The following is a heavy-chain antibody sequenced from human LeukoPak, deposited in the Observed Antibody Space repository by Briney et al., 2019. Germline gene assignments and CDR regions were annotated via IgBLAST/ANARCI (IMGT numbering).Heavy chain of an antibody. J-gene: IGHJ4*02. V-gene: IGHV4-38-2*02. Sequence: SETLSLTCTVSGFSISSGYYWGWIRQPPGKGLEWIGDIYHSGSAYYNPSLKSRVTLSVDTSKNQFSLNLTSVTAADTAVYYCARDVAAAARGYWGQGTLVTVSS. D-gene: IGHD6-13*01. CDR3: ARDVAAAARGY. CDR2: IYHSGSA. CDR1: GFSISSGYY.